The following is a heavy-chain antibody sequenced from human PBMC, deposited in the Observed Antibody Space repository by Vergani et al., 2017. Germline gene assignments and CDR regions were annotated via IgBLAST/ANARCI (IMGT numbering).Heavy chain of an antibody. V-gene: IGHV4-39*07. D-gene: IGHD4-17*01. CDR1: GGSISSSSYY. CDR3: ARIYGDSRVWYFDL. Sequence: QLQLQESGPGLVKPSETLSLTCTVSGGSISSSSYYWGWIRQPPGKGLEWIGSIYYSGSTYYNPSLKSRVTISVDTSKNQFSLKLSSVTAADTAVYYCARIYGDSRVWYFDLWGRGTLVTVSS. CDR2: IYYSGST. J-gene: IGHJ2*01.